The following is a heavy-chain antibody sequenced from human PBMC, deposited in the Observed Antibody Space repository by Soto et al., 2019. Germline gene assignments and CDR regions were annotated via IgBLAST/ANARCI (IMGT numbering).Heavy chain of an antibody. J-gene: IGHJ4*02. D-gene: IGHD3-22*01. CDR2: ISAYNGNT. CDR3: ARSPDSSGYPDFDY. V-gene: IGHV1-18*04. CDR1: GYTFTSYG. Sequence: ASVKVSCKASGYTFTSYGISWVRQAPGQGLEWMGWISAYNGNTNYAQKLQGRVTMTTDTSTSTAYMELRSLRSDDTAVYYCARSPDSSGYPDFDYWGQGTLVTVSS.